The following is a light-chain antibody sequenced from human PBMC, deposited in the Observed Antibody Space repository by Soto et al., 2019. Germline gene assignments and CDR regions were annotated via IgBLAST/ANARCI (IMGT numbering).Light chain of an antibody. Sequence: DIQMTQSPSTLSASVGDGVTITCRASQNISVWLAWYQQRPGKAPKFLIYDASNLETGVSSRFSGSGSGTEFTLTIRSLQPDDFATYYCQQYDGSSPTFGQGTKLEIK. J-gene: IGKJ2*01. CDR3: QQYDGSSPT. CDR2: DAS. V-gene: IGKV1-5*01. CDR1: QNISVW.